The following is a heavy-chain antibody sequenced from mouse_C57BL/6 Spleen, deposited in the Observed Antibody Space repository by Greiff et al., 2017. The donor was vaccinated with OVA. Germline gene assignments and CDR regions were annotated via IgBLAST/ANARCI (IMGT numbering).Heavy chain of an antibody. CDR2: ISSGGSYT. Sequence: VESGGDLVKPGGSLKLSCAASGFTFSSYGMSWVRQTPDKRLEWVATISSGGSYTYYPDSVKGRFTISRDNAKNTLYLQMSSLKSEDTAMYYCARQGTTVVATDFDYWGQGTTLTVSS. CDR1: GFTFSSYG. D-gene: IGHD1-1*01. J-gene: IGHJ2*01. CDR3: ARQGTTVVATDFDY. V-gene: IGHV5-6*01.